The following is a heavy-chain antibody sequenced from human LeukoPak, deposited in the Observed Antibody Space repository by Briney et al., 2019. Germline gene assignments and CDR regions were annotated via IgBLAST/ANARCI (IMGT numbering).Heavy chain of an antibody. Sequence: SETLSLTCTVSGGSISSGGYYWSWLRQHPGKGLEWIGYIYYSGSTYYNPSLKSRVTISVDTSKNQFSLKLSSVAAADTAVYYCARASLEYYYYYGMDVWGQGTTVTVSS. CDR1: GGSISSGGYY. D-gene: IGHD1-1*01. CDR3: ARASLEYYYYYGMDV. J-gene: IGHJ6*02. V-gene: IGHV4-31*03. CDR2: IYYSGST.